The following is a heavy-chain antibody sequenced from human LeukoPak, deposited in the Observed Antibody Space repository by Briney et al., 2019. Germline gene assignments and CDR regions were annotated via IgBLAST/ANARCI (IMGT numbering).Heavy chain of an antibody. V-gene: IGHV4-59*12. J-gene: IGHJ6*02. CDR1: GGSISNYY. CDR2: IFYTGST. CDR3: ARDGPSTLDGMDV. Sequence: SETLSLTCTVSGGSISNYYWSWIRQPPGKGLEWIGYIFYTGSTAYNSSLESRVTISVDSSKNQVSLRLSSVTAADTAVYYCARDGPSTLDGMDVWGQGTTVTVSS.